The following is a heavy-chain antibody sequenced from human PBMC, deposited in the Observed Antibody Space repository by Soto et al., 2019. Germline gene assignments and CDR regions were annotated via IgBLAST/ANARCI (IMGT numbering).Heavy chain of an antibody. CDR1: GATFSSYA. Sequence: SVKVSCKASGATFSSYAISWVRQAPGQGLEWMGGIIPIFGTANYAQKFQGRVTITADESTSTAYMELSSLRSEDTAVYYCARERTNYGHTRYYYYGMDVWGQGTTVTVSS. V-gene: IGHV1-69*13. CDR3: ARERTNYGHTRYYYYGMDV. J-gene: IGHJ6*02. CDR2: IIPIFGTA. D-gene: IGHD3-10*01.